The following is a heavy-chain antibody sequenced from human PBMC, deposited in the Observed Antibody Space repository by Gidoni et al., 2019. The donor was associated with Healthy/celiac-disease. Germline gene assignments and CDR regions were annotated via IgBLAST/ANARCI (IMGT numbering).Heavy chain of an antibody. V-gene: IGHV3-9*01. CDR1: GFTFDAYA. J-gene: IGHJ4*02. CDR2: ISWNSGSI. D-gene: IGHD6-19*01. CDR3: AKDMRSIAVAGTLDY. Sequence: EVQLVESGGGLVQPGRSLRLSCAASGFTFDAYAMHWVRQAPGKGLEWVSGISWNSGSIGYADSVKGRFTISRDNAKNSLYLQMNSLRAEDTALYYCAKDMRSIAVAGTLDYWGQGTLVTVSS.